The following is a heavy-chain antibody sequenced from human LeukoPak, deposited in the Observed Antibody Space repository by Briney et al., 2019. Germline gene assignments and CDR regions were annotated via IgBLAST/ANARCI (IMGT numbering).Heavy chain of an antibody. D-gene: IGHD6-13*01. J-gene: IGHJ4*02. CDR2: ITPSNGNT. CDR1: GYFFPSYG. V-gene: IGHV1-18*01. Sequence: ASVKVSCKTSGYFFPSYGISWVRQAPGQGLEWIGWITPSNGNTHYAQNFQGRVTMTRDTSTSTVYMELSSLRSEDTAVYYCARGGYSNSWYLDYWGQGTLVTVSS. CDR3: ARGGYSNSWYLDY.